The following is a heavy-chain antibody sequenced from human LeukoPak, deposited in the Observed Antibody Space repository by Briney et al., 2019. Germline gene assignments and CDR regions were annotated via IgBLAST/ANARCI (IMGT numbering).Heavy chain of an antibody. CDR2: IWDDGSNK. CDR3: AREVRGVNAFDI. Sequence: PGGSLRLSCAASGFTFSNYGIHWVRRAPGKGLEWVAAIWDDGSNKYYADSVKGRFTISRDNSKNTLFLQMNSLRAEDTAVYYCAREVRGVNAFDIWGQGTMVTVSS. V-gene: IGHV3-33*01. CDR1: GFTFSNYG. J-gene: IGHJ3*02. D-gene: IGHD3-10*01.